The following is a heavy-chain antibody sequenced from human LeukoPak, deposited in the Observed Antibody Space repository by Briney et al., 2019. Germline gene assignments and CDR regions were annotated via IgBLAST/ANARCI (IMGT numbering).Heavy chain of an antibody. Sequence: ASVKVSCKASGGTFSSYAISWVRQAPGQGLEWMGRIIPILGIANYAQKFQGRVTITADKSTSTAYMELSSLRSEDTAVYYCTRGWWELRGAFDIWGQGTMVTVSS. CDR2: IIPILGIA. J-gene: IGHJ3*02. CDR1: GGTFSSYA. CDR3: TRGWWELRGAFDI. V-gene: IGHV1-69*04. D-gene: IGHD1-26*01.